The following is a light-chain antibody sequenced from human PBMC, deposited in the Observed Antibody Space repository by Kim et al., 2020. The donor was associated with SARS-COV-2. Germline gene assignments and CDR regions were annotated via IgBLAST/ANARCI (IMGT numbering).Light chain of an antibody. Sequence: QSALTQPASVSGSPGQSITISCTGTSSDVGGYNYVSWYQHHPGKAPKLMIYEVSNRPSGVPNRFSGSKSGNTASLTISGLQAEDEADYYCNSYTSSSTNVFGTGTKVTVL. CDR2: EVS. CDR1: SSDVGGYNY. CDR3: NSYTSSSTNV. V-gene: IGLV2-14*01. J-gene: IGLJ1*01.